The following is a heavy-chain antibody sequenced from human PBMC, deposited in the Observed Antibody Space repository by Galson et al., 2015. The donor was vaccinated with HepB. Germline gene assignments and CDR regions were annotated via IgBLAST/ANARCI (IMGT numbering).Heavy chain of an antibody. D-gene: IGHD1-26*01. V-gene: IGHV3-15*01. Sequence: SLRLSCAASGFTFSNAWMSWVRQAPGKGLEWVGRIKSKTDGGTTDYAAPVKGRFTISRDDSKNTLYLQMNSLKTEDTAVYYCTTGGGGGATTSRGSRAFDIWGQGTMVTVSS. J-gene: IGHJ3*02. CDR1: GFTFSNAW. CDR3: TTGGGGGATTSRGSRAFDI. CDR2: IKSKTDGGTT.